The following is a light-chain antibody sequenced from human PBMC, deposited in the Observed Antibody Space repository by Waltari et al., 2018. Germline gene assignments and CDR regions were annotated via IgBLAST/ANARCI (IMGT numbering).Light chain of an antibody. CDR2: GAS. Sequence: EIVLTQSPGTLSLSPGERATLSCRASQTIYNNYLAWYQQKSGQAPRPLIYGASSRATGIPDRFSGSGSRTDFTLTISRLEPEDFAVYFCQQFGTSPPTGFGPGTRLDVK. V-gene: IGKV3-20*01. CDR3: QQFGTSPPTG. CDR1: QTIYNNY. J-gene: IGKJ3*01.